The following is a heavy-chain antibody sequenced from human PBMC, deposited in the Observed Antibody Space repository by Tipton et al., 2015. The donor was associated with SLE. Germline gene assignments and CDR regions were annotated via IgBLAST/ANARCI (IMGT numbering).Heavy chain of an antibody. V-gene: IGHV4-59*01. Sequence: TLSLTCTVSGGSISSYYWSWIRQPPGKGLEWIGEINHSGSTNYNPSLKSRVTISVDTSKNQFSLKLSSVTAADTAVYYCARELPRLRLGELSHYYFDYWGQGTLVTVSS. CDR3: ARELPRLRLGELSHYYFDY. CDR1: GGSISSYY. CDR2: INHSGST. J-gene: IGHJ4*02. D-gene: IGHD3-16*02.